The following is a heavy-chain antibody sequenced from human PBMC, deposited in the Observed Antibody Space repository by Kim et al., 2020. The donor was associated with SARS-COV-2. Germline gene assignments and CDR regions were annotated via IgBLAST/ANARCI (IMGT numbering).Heavy chain of an antibody. J-gene: IGHJ6*02. V-gene: IGHV4-59*01. Sequence: SETLSLTCTVSGGSISSYYWSWIRQPPGKGPEWIGYIYYSGSTNYNPSLKSRVTISVDTSKNQFSLKLSSVTAADTAVYYCARDEKLSQYSSGWYHYYYGMDVWGQGTTVTVSS. D-gene: IGHD6-19*01. CDR2: IYYSGST. CDR1: GGSISSYY. CDR3: ARDEKLSQYSSGWYHYYYGMDV.